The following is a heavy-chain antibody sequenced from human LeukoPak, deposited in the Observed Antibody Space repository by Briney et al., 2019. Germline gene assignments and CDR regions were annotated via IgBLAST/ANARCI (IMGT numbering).Heavy chain of an antibody. CDR3: ARDNWGSLDY. D-gene: IGHD7-27*01. CDR1: GFTFSSYW. V-gene: IGHV3-74*01. J-gene: IGHJ4*02. Sequence: GGSLRLSCAASGFTFSSYWMGWVRQAPGQGLEYVSHMSNDGSTTVYADSVKGRFTISRENAKNTLYLQMNSLRAEDTAVYYCARDNWGSLDYWGQGALITVSS. CDR2: MSNDGSTT.